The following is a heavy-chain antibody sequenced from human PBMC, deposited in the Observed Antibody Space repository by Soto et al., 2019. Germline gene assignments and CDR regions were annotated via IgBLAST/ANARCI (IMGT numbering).Heavy chain of an antibody. CDR2: THYSRSA. CDR1: GGSISDGGYF. CDR3: ARLHGTGSYYHYYYGIDV. D-gene: IGHD3-10*01. V-gene: IGHV4-31*03. J-gene: IGHJ6*02. Sequence: QVQLQESGPGLVKPSQTLSLTCTVSGGSISDGGYFWSWIRQRPGTGLEWIGYTHYSRSAYYNPSLKSRVTISLDTSKRPFSLRLSSVTAADTAVYYCARLHGTGSYYHYYYGIDVWGQGTTVTVSS.